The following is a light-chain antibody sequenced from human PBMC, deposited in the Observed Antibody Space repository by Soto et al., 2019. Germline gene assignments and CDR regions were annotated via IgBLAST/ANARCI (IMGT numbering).Light chain of an antibody. CDR3: QQTSTTLWT. Sequence: DIQMTQSPSSLSASVGDRVTITCRASQNIRTYINWYQQKSGRAPNLLIFDASRLQSVVPSRFSGTGSGTDFTLTITSLQPEDFATYYCQQTSTTLWTFGQGTKV. CDR1: QNIRTY. V-gene: IGKV1-39*01. CDR2: DAS. J-gene: IGKJ1*01.